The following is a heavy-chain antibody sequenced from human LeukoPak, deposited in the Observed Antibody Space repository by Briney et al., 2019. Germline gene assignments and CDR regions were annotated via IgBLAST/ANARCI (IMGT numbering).Heavy chain of an antibody. CDR2: MNPNSGNT. CDR1: GYTFTSYD. J-gene: IGHJ3*02. V-gene: IGHV1-8*02. Sequence: ASVKVSCTSSGYTFTSYDINWVRQAPGQGLEWMGWMNPNSGNTGYAQKFQGRVTMTRNTSISTDYMELSSLRSEDTAVYYCARAAPYYDILTGYYPGDAFDIWGQGTMVTVSS. D-gene: IGHD3-9*01. CDR3: ARAAPYYDILTGYYPGDAFDI.